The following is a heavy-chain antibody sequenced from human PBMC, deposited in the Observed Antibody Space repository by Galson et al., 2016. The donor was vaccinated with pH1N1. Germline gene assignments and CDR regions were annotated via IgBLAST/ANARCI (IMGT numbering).Heavy chain of an antibody. D-gene: IGHD2-2*01. CDR1: GYSFTSYW. Sequence: QSGAEVKKPGESLKISCKGSGYSFTSYWIGWVRQMPGKGLEWMGIIYPGDSDTRYSPSFQGQVSISADKSISTAYLQWSSLKASDTAMYYCARAPSATEDWGYYFDYWGQGTLVTVSS. CDR2: IYPGDSDT. CDR3: ARAPSATEDWGYYFDY. J-gene: IGHJ4*02. V-gene: IGHV5-51*01.